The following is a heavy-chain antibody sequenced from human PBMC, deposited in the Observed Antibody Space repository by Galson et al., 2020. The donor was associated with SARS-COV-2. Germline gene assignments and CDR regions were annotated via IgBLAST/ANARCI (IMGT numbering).Heavy chain of an antibody. Sequence: ASVKVSCKVSGYTLSELSMHWVRQAPGKGLEWMGGFDPEEGETTSAKKFQGRVTMTEDTSTDTAYMELRSLRSEDTAMYYCVIEGVDIVTYAFDIWGQGTMVTVSS. CDR3: VIEGVDIVTYAFDI. V-gene: IGHV1-24*01. D-gene: IGHD5-12*01. J-gene: IGHJ3*02. CDR1: GYTLSELS. CDR2: FDPEEGET.